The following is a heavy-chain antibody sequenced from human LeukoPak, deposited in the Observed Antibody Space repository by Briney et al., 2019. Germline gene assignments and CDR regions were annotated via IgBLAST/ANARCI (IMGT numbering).Heavy chain of an antibody. CDR2: IIPLFRTA. V-gene: IGHV1-69*06. Sequence: GSSVTVSCKASGGTFSSYAISWVRQAPGQGPEWMGGIIPLFRTANYAQKFQDRVTITADKSTNTAFMELSSLRSEDTAMYYCATNYEILSGYPKNYYFHIWGQGTMVTVSS. CDR3: ATNYEILSGYPKNYYFHI. CDR1: GGTFSSYA. J-gene: IGHJ3*02. D-gene: IGHD3-9*01.